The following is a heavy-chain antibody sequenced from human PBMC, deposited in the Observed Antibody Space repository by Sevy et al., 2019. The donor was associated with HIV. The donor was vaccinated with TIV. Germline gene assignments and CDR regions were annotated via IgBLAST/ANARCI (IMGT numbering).Heavy chain of an antibody. Sequence: GGSLRLSCAASGFTFSASTINWVRQAPGKGLEWISSISSSGSYIHYADSVKGRFTISRDNAKSSLYLQMNSLRVEDTAAYYCAGARAYYYDNSGYSFDYWGQGTLVTVSS. D-gene: IGHD3-22*01. CDR3: AGARAYYYDNSGYSFDY. J-gene: IGHJ4*02. CDR1: GFTFSAST. V-gene: IGHV3-21*01. CDR2: ISSSGSYI.